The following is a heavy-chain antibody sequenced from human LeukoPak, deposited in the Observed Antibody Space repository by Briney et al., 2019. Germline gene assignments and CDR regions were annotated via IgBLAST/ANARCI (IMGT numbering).Heavy chain of an antibody. V-gene: IGHV1-18*01. Sequence: ASVKVSCKASGYTFTSYGISWVRQAPGQGLEWMGWISAYNGNTNYAQKLQGRVTMTTDTSTNTAYMELRSLRSDDTAVYYCARAAISKDGSGYFYWGQGTLVTV. CDR3: ARAAISKDGSGYFY. CDR1: GYTFTSYG. J-gene: IGHJ4*02. CDR2: ISAYNGNT. D-gene: IGHD3-22*01.